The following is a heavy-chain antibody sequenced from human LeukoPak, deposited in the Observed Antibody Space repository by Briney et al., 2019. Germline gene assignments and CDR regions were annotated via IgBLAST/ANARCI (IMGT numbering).Heavy chain of an antibody. D-gene: IGHD3-22*01. Sequence: GGSLRLSCTGSGFIFGNYALSWFRQAPGKGLEWVGFIRSKAFGGTGEYASAVKGRFIISRDDSKNIAYLQMKGLKIEDTAVYYCARDLYDSSGYYFGHWGQGTLVTVSS. CDR2: IRSKAFGGTG. V-gene: IGHV3-49*03. J-gene: IGHJ4*02. CDR3: ARDLYDSSGYYFGH. CDR1: GFIFGNYA.